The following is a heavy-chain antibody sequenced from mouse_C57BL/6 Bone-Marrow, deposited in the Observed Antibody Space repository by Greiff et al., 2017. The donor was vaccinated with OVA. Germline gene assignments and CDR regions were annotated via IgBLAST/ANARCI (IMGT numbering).Heavy chain of an antibody. CDR1: GFTFSSYA. J-gene: IGHJ2*01. CDR3: AREGGGFDY. Sequence: EVKLVESGGGLVKPGGSLKLSCAASGFTFSSYAMSWVRQTPEKRLEWVATISDGGSYTYYPDNVKGRFTISRENAKNNLYLQMSHLKSEDTAMYYCAREGGGFDYWGQGTTLTVSS. CDR2: ISDGGSYT. V-gene: IGHV5-4*01.